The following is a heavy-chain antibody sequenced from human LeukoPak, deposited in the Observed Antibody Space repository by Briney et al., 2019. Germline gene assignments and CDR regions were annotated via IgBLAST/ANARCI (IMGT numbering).Heavy chain of an antibody. J-gene: IGHJ4*02. CDR2: IRYDGSNK. V-gene: IGHV3-30*02. D-gene: IGHD1-26*01. CDR1: GFTFSSYA. CDR3: AKERTYSGSYPRIFDY. Sequence: PGGSLRLSCAASGFTFSSYAMSWVRQAPGKGLEWVAFIRYDGSNKYYADSVKGRFTISRDNSKNTLYLQMNSLRAEDTAVYYCAKERTYSGSYPRIFDYWGQGTLVTVSS.